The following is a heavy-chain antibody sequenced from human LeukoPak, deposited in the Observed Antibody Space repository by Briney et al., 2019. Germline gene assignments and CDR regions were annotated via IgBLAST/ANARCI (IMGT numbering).Heavy chain of an antibody. CDR2: INPNSGGT. CDR1: GYTFTGYY. CDR3: AGSGSYSGAFDI. V-gene: IGHV1-2*02. J-gene: IGHJ3*02. D-gene: IGHD1-26*01. Sequence: WASVTVSCKASGYTFTGYYMHWVRQAPGQGLEWMGWINPNSGGTNYAQKFQGRVTMTRDTSISTAYMELSRLRSDDTAVYYCAGSGSYSGAFDIWGQGTMVTVSS.